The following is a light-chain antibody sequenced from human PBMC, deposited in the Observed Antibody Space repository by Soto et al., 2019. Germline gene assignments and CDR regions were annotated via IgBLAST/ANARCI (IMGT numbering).Light chain of an antibody. Sequence: QSVLTQPASVSGSPGQSITISCTGTDSDIGGYNYVSWYQVRPGEVPRLIILGVTNRPSGVPPRFSGSKSGNTASLTISGLQDEDEADYYCNSYTTNYGRIFGSGTKLTVL. CDR3: NSYTTNYGRI. CDR1: DSDIGGYNY. J-gene: IGLJ1*01. V-gene: IGLV2-14*01. CDR2: GVT.